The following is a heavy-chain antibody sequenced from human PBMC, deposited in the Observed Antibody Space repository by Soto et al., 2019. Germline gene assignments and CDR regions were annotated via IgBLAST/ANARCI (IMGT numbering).Heavy chain of an antibody. CDR2: ISAYNGNT. CDR3: ARADPSYDFWGGPKSQNAFDT. D-gene: IGHD3-3*01. J-gene: IGHJ3*02. CDR1: GYTFTSYG. V-gene: IGHV1-18*01. Sequence: ASVKVSCKASGYTFTSYGISWVRQAPGQGLEWMGWISAYNGNTNYAQKLQGRVTVTTDTSTSTAYMELRSLRSDDTAVYYCARADPSYDFWGGPKSQNAFDTWGQGTMVTVSS.